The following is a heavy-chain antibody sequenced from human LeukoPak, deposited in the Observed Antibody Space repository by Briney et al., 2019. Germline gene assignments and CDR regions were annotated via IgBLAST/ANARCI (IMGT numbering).Heavy chain of an antibody. V-gene: IGHV3-33*06. J-gene: IGHJ4*02. CDR3: AKGKGLGYCSSTSCYPFDY. Sequence: PGGSLRLSCAASGFSFSSYGMHWVRQAPGKGLEWVAVIWDDGSNDYYADSVKGRFTISRDNSKNTVYLQMNSLRAEATAVYYCAKGKGLGYCSSTSCYPFDYWGQGTLVTVSS. CDR2: IWDDGSND. D-gene: IGHD2-2*01. CDR1: GFSFSSYG.